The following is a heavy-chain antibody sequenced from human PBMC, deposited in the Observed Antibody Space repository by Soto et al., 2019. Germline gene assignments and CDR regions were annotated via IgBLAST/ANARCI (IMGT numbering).Heavy chain of an antibody. CDR1: GGTFSSYA. Sequence: QVQLVQSGAEVKKPGSSVKVSCKASGGTFSSYAISWVRQAPGQGLEWMGGIIPIFGTANYAQKFQGRVTITADESTSTAYMELSSLRSEDTAVYYCARDYPPEGQEDIAAAGRSWFDPWGQGTLVTVSS. D-gene: IGHD6-13*01. CDR2: IIPIFGTA. J-gene: IGHJ5*02. CDR3: ARDYPPEGQEDIAAAGRSWFDP. V-gene: IGHV1-69*12.